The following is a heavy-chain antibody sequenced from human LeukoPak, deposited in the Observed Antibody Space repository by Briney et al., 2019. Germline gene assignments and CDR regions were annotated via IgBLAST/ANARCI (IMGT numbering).Heavy chain of an antibody. CDR3: ARHDSPAWFDP. CDR2: ISSGSSTI. V-gene: IGHV3-11*04. J-gene: IGHJ5*02. D-gene: IGHD5-18*01. CDR1: GFTFSDYY. Sequence: GGSLRLSCAASGFTFSDYYMSWIRQAPGKGLEWVSYISSGSSTIYYADSVKGRFTISRDNAKNSLYLQMNSLRAEDTAVYYCARHDSPAWFDPWGQGTLVTVSS.